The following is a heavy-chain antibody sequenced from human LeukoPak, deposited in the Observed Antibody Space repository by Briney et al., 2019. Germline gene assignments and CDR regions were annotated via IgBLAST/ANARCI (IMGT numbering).Heavy chain of an antibody. CDR2: IKQDGSDK. CDR1: GFTFSTYW. Sequence: GGSLRLSCAASGFTFSTYWMSWVRQAPGKGLEWVANIKQDGSDKYYVDSVKGRFTISRDNAKNSLFLQMNSLRAEDTAVYYCARDTRPYSTSWYGSDSWGQGTLVTVSS. D-gene: IGHD6-13*01. J-gene: IGHJ4*02. V-gene: IGHV3-7*01. CDR3: ARDTRPYSTSWYGSDS.